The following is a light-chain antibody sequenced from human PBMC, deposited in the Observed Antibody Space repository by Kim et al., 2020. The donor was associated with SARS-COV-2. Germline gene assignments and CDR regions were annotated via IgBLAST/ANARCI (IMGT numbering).Light chain of an antibody. CDR3: QKYGSSPLT. J-gene: IGKJ4*01. CDR1: QSVSSGY. CDR2: GAC. Sequence: SPGETATLSCTTSQSVSSGYLSQHQHKPGHAPSLFISGACTRAIAIPDSVSGSGSGTDFTITIRRLEHEDIAVYQRQKYGSSPLTFGGGTKVDIK. V-gene: IGKV3-20*01.